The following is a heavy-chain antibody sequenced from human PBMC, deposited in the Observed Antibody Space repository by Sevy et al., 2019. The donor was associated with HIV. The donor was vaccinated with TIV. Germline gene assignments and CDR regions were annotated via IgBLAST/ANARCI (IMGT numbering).Heavy chain of an antibody. CDR1: GFIFNNYA. CDR3: AKDPYSSEEYFQK. Sequence: GGSLRLSCKASGFIFNNYAMSWVRQAPGKGLEWVSTISGSGGRTYTAESVRGRLTISRDNSKSTVYLQMNSLRVDDTAIYYCAKDPYSSEEYFQKWGQGARVTVSS. CDR2: ISGSGGRT. D-gene: IGHD3-22*01. V-gene: IGHV3-23*01. J-gene: IGHJ1*01.